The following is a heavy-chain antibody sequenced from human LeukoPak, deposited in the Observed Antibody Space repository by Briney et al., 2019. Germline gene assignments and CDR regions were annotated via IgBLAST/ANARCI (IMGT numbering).Heavy chain of an antibody. J-gene: IGHJ5*02. Sequence: SETLSLTCTVSGGSISTYYWSWIRQPPGKGLEWIGYIYYSGNSNYNPSLKSRVTISVDTSKNQFSLKLSSVTAADTAVYYCARDLRVADYYGSGAGGWFDPWGQGTLVTVSS. CDR1: GGSISTYY. D-gene: IGHD3-10*01. CDR3: ARDLRVADYYGSGAGGWFDP. V-gene: IGHV4-59*12. CDR2: IYYSGNS.